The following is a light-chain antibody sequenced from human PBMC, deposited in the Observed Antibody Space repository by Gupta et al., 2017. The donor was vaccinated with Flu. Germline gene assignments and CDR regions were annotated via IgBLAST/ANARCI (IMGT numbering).Light chain of an antibody. J-gene: IGKJ5*01. Sequence: EIVLTQSPATLSLSPGQRATLSCRASQSVSTYLAWYQQKPGQAPRLLIFDASNRATGVPARFSGSGSGTDFTLTISSREPEDFAVYYCQQRRNWPPLTFGPGTRLEIK. V-gene: IGKV3-11*01. CDR1: QSVSTY. CDR3: QQRRNWPPLT. CDR2: DAS.